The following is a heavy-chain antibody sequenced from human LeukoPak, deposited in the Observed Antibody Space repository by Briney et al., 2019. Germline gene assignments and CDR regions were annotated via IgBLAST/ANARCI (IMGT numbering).Heavy chain of an antibody. CDR2: INPNSGVT. V-gene: IGHV1-2*02. Sequence: ASVKVSCKGSGYTFTDYYIHWVRQAPGQGLEWMGWINPNSGVTNYAQRFQGRVTMTRDTSISTVYMELRRLRSDDTAVYYCASINCNNGVCYNFDYWGQGTLVTVSS. CDR3: ASINCNNGVCYNFDY. CDR1: GYTFTDYY. D-gene: IGHD2-8*01. J-gene: IGHJ4*02.